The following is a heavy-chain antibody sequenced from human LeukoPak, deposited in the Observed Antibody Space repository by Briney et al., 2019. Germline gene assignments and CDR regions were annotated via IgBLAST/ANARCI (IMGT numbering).Heavy chain of an antibody. CDR1: GGSLSSGSYY. CDR2: IYYSGST. Sequence: PSETLSLTCTVSGGSLSSGSYYWGWLRQPPGTGLEWIGYIYYSGSTNYNPSLKSRVTISADTSKNQFSLKLSSVTAADTAVYYCAREMEDSSSWYFDWGQGTLVTVSS. J-gene: IGHJ4*02. D-gene: IGHD6-13*01. V-gene: IGHV4-61*01. CDR3: AREMEDSSSWYFD.